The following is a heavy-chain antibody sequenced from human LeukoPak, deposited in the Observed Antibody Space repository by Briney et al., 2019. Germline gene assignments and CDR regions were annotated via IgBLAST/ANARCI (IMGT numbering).Heavy chain of an antibody. V-gene: IGHV3-30-3*01. CDR3: ARDNYYDSSGYDY. D-gene: IGHD3-22*01. J-gene: IGHJ4*02. CDR1: GFTFSSYA. Sequence: PGGSLRLSCAASGFTFSSYAMSWVRQAPGKGLEWVAVISYDGSNKYYADSVKGRFTISRDNSKNTLYLQMNSLRAEDTAVYYCARDNYYDSSGYDYWGQGTLVTVSS. CDR2: ISYDGSNK.